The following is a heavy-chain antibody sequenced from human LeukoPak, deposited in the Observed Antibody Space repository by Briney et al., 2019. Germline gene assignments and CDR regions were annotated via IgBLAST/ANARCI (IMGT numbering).Heavy chain of an antibody. V-gene: IGHV3-9*01. CDR1: GFTFDDYA. Sequence: GRSLRLSCAASGFTFDDYAMHWVRQAPGKGLEWVSGISWNSGSIGYADSVKGRFTISRDNAKNSLYLQMNSLRAEDTAVYYCAKYVDGSGSGDYWGQGTLVTVSS. CDR2: ISWNSGSI. D-gene: IGHD3-10*01. J-gene: IGHJ4*02. CDR3: AKYVDGSGSGDY.